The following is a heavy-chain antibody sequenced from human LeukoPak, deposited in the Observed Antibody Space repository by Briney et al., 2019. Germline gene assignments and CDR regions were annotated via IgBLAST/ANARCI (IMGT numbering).Heavy chain of an antibody. CDR1: GYTFTSYG. Sequence: GASVKVSCKASGYTFTSYGIGWVRQAPGQGLEWMGWISAYNGNTNYAQKLQGRVTMTTDTSTSTAYMELRSLRSDDTAVYYCARDEGLTVTTGNFDYWGQGTLVTVSS. J-gene: IGHJ4*02. CDR3: ARDEGLTVTTGNFDY. CDR2: ISAYNGNT. V-gene: IGHV1-18*01. D-gene: IGHD4-17*01.